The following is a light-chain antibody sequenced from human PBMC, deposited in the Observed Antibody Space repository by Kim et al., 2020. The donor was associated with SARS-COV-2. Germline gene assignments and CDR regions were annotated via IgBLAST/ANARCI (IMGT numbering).Light chain of an antibody. J-gene: IGKJ1*01. V-gene: IGKV1-27*01. CDR3: QKYDAAPWT. CDR1: QGVSNS. Sequence: ASVGDRVTNTCRASQGVSNSLAWYQQKPGKVPKVLIFAASTLLSGVPSRFSGSGSGTDFTLTISSLQPEDVATYYCQKYDAAPWTFGQGTKVDIK. CDR2: AAS.